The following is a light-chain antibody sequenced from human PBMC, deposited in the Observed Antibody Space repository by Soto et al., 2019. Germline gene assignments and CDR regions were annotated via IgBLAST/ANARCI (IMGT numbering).Light chain of an antibody. CDR3: QQYNNGIT. CDR2: GAS. J-gene: IGKJ5*01. CDR1: QSVSSN. V-gene: IGKV3-15*01. Sequence: EIVMTQSPATLSVSPGERATLSCRASQSVSSNLAWYQQKPGQAPRLLIYGASTRATGIPARFSGSGSGTEFTLTISSLQSEDFAVYYCQQYNNGITFGQVTRLEIK.